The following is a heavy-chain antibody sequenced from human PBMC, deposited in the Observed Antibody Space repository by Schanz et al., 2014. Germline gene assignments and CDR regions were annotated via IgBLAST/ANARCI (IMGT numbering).Heavy chain of an antibody. CDR2: ISPSSSYI. CDR3: ARVELSVYYYAMDV. Sequence: VHLVESGGGVVQPGRSLRLSCAASGFTFSSYNINWVRQAPGKGLEYISSISPSSSYIYYADSVKGRFTISRDNAKNSLYLQMNSLRAEDAAVYYCARVELSVYYYAMDVWGQGTTVTVSS. V-gene: IGHV3-21*01. J-gene: IGHJ6*02. D-gene: IGHD2-15*01. CDR1: GFTFSSYN.